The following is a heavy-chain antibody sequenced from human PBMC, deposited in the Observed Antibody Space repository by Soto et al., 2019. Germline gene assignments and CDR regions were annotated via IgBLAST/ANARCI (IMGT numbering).Heavy chain of an antibody. J-gene: IGHJ4*02. CDR2: IHYSGNA. CDR3: ARVNVTLDF. Sequence: QWQLQESGPGLVGPSETLSLTCTVSGGSINTYNLFWAWIRQPPGKGLEWIASIHYSGNAYYNPSLTSRVTIPRDTSKTRVSLELSSVTAADTAVYYCARVNVTLDFWGQGTLVTVSS. D-gene: IGHD2-21*02. CDR1: GGSINTYNLF. V-gene: IGHV4-39*01.